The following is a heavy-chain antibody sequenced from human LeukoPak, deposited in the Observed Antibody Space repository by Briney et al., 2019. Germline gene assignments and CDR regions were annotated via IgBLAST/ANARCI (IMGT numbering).Heavy chain of an antibody. Sequence: SVKVSCKASGGTFSSYATSWVRQAPGQGLEWVGGIIPIFGTANYAQKFQGRVTITADESTSTAYMELSSLRSEGTAVYYCARDIDTAMVTGDIWGQGTMVTVSS. CDR1: GGTFSSYA. V-gene: IGHV1-69*01. CDR3: ARDIDTAMVTGDI. CDR2: IIPIFGTA. D-gene: IGHD5-18*01. J-gene: IGHJ3*02.